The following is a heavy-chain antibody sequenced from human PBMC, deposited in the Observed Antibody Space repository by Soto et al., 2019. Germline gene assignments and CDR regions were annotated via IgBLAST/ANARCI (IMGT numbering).Heavy chain of an antibody. Sequence: GESLKISCKGSGYNFPSYWISWVRQMPGKGLEWMGRIDPSDSYTNYSPSFQGHVTISADKSISAAYLQWGSLKASDTAMYYCARQGTTDYFYYYGLDVWGQGTTVTVSS. V-gene: IGHV5-10-1*01. D-gene: IGHD4-4*01. CDR3: ARQGTTDYFYYYGLDV. CDR2: IDPSDSYT. CDR1: GYNFPSYW. J-gene: IGHJ6*02.